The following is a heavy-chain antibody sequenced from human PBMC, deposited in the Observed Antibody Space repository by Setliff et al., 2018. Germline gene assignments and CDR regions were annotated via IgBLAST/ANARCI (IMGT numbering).Heavy chain of an antibody. D-gene: IGHD3-3*01. J-gene: IGHJ6*03. V-gene: IGHV4-61*10. Sequence: SETLSLTCTVSGGSISSGHYYWSWIRQPAGKGPEWIGYIYYSGSTNYNPSLKSRVTISVDASKRQFSLKLTSVTAADTAVYYCARMSGFQYMDVWGKGTTVTVSS. CDR2: IYYSGST. CDR1: GGSISSGHYY. CDR3: ARMSGFQYMDV.